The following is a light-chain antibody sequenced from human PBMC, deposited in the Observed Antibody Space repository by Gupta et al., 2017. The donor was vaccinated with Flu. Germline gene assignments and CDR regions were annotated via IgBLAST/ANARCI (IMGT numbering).Light chain of an antibody. CDR2: GAS. CDR3: QQYNNWPYS. Sequence: EIVLPTSPATLSVSPGDSATHSCRASQSVSSNLVWHQQKPGQAPRLLIYGASTRATGIPARCSGSGSGTVITNTISSLQAEDFAVYYCQQYNNWPYSFGQGTKLEIK. CDR1: QSVSSN. V-gene: IGKV3-15*01. J-gene: IGKJ2*03.